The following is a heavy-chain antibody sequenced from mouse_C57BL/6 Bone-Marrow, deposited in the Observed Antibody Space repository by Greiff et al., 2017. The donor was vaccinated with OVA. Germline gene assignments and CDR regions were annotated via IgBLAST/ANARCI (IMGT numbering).Heavy chain of an antibody. J-gene: IGHJ2*01. Sequence: QVQLKQSGAELMKPWASVKLSCKATGYTFTGYWIEWVKQRPGHGLEWIGEILPGSGSTNYNEKFKGKATFTADTSSNTAYMQLSSLTTEDSAIYYCAREGVWLRRSYFDYWGQGTTLTVSS. CDR3: AREGVWLRRSYFDY. CDR1: GYTFTGYW. D-gene: IGHD2-2*01. CDR2: ILPGSGST. V-gene: IGHV1-9*01.